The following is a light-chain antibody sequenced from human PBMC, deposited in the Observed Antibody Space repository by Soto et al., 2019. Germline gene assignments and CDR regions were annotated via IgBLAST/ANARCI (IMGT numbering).Light chain of an antibody. CDR1: SSDIGGYSY. Sequence: QSALTQPASVSGSLGQSITLSCTGTSSDIGGYSYVSWYQQSPGKAPKLIIFEVPDRPLGVSDRFSGSKSGNTASLTISGLRAEDEATYYCSSYRDTDTLLIFGGGTKVTVL. CDR3: SSYRDTDTLLI. J-gene: IGLJ2*01. V-gene: IGLV2-14*01. CDR2: EVP.